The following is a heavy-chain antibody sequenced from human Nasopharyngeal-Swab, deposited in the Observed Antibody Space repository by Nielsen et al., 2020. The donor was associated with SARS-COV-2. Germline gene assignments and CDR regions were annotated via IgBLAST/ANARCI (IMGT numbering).Heavy chain of an antibody. CDR2: ISSDGRST. D-gene: IGHD2-21*01. CDR1: GFTFSGYA. CDR3: ARERCGGDCYSDY. Sequence: GESLKISCAASGFTFSGYAMYWVRQAPGKGLEYVSLISSDGRSTYYANSMKGKFTVSRDNSKNTLYLQMGSLRAEDMAVYYCARERCGGDCYSDYWGQGTLVTVSS. V-gene: IGHV3-64*01. J-gene: IGHJ4*02.